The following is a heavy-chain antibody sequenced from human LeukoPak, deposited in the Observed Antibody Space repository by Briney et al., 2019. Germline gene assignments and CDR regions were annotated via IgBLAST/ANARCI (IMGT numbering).Heavy chain of an antibody. CDR1: GGSISSGGYY. V-gene: IGHV4-31*11. Sequence: SQTLSLTCAVSGGSISSGGYYWSWIRQHPGKGLEWIGYIYYSGSTYYNPSLKSRVTISVDTSKNQFSLKLSSVTAADTAVHYCARAIRGGNYYYGMDVWGQGTTVTVSS. CDR3: ARAIRGGNYYYGMDV. D-gene: IGHD3-16*01. J-gene: IGHJ6*02. CDR2: IYYSGST.